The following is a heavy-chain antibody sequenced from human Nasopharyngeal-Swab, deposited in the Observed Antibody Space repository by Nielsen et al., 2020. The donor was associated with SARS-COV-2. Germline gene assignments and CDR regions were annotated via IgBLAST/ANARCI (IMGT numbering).Heavy chain of an antibody. CDR1: GFSFSDYY. Sequence: GESLKISCAASGFSFSDYYISWIRQAPGKGLEWASYISTTGTTMYYADSVKGRFIISRDNAKNSLFLQMNSLRAEDTAVYYCARGLRGRTDFDYWGQGTLVTVSS. CDR3: ARGLRGRTDFDY. CDR2: ISTTGTTM. J-gene: IGHJ4*02. D-gene: IGHD3/OR15-3a*01. V-gene: IGHV3-11*01.